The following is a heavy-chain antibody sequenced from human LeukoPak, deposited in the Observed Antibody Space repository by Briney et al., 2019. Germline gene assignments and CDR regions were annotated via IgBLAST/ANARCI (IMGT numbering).Heavy chain of an antibody. CDR3: ASPGYPVDY. CDR1: GFTFDNYA. J-gene: IGHJ4*02. D-gene: IGHD5-12*01. V-gene: IGHV3-23*01. Sequence: PGGSLRLSCTASGFTFDNYAMIWVRQAPGKGLEWVSVISGSGDGTYSADSVRGRFTISRDNSKNTLYLQMNSLRAEDTAVYYCASPGYPVDYWGQGTLVTVSS. CDR2: ISGSGDGT.